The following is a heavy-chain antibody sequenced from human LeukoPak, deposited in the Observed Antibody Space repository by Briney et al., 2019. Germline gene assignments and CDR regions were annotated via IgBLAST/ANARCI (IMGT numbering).Heavy chain of an antibody. V-gene: IGHV3-21*01. D-gene: IGHD6-13*01. Sequence: KTGGSLRLSCAASGFTFSSYSMNWVRQAPGKGLEWVSSISSSSSYIYYADSVKGRFTISRDNAKNSLYLQMNSLRAEDTAVYYCARGSDWVQTAGGCDYWGQGTLVTVSS. CDR1: GFTFSSYS. J-gene: IGHJ4*02. CDR3: ARGSDWVQTAGGCDY. CDR2: ISSSSSYI.